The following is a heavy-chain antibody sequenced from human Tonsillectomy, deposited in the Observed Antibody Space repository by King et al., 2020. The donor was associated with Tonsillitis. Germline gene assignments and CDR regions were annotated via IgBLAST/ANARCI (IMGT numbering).Heavy chain of an antibody. V-gene: IGHV5-51*01. CDR1: GYNFTNYW. CDR2: IYPGDSHT. CDR3: ARLPPYGSGSYFNPFDY. J-gene: IGHJ4*02. Sequence: VQLVQSGAEVKKPGESLKISCKGSGYNFTNYWIGWVRQMPGKGLEWMGIIYPGDSHTRNSTSFQGQVTISADKSISTAYLQWSSLEASDTAMYYCARLPPYGSGSYFNPFDYWGRGTLVTVSS. D-gene: IGHD3-10*01.